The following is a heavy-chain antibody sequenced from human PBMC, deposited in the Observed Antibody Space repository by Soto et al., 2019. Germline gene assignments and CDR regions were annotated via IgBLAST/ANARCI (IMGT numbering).Heavy chain of an antibody. J-gene: IGHJ5*02. V-gene: IGHV1-2*02. D-gene: IGHD3-10*01. CDR3: TKKGGGPFHFDP. CDR1: GYSFIDYY. CDR2: ISPRSGGT. Sequence: GASVKVSCKASGYSFIDYYIHWVRQAPGQGLEWMGWISPRSGGTNYAQKFRGRVTITSDTSINTAYMELTSLSSDDTAVYYCTKKGGGPFHFDPWGQGTRVTVSS.